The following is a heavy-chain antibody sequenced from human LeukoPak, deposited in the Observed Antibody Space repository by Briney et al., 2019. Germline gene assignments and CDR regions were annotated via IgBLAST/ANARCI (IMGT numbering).Heavy chain of an antibody. V-gene: IGHV4-59*08. CDR3: ARHEVVAAAGTSGWFDP. CDR2: IYYSGST. J-gene: IGHJ5*02. D-gene: IGHD6-13*01. CDR1: GGSISSHY. Sequence: SEILSLTCTVSGGSISSHYWSWIRQPPGKGLEWIGYIYYSGSTNYNPSLKSRVTISVDTSKNQFSLKLSSVTAADTAVYYRARHEVVAAAGTSGWFDPWGQGTLVTVSS.